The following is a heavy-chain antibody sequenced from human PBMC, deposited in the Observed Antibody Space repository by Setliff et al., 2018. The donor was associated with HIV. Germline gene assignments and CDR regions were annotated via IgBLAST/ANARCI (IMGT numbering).Heavy chain of an antibody. J-gene: IGHJ2*01. Sequence: SVKVSCKASGFTFTSSAVQWVRQARGQRLEWIGWIVVGSGNTNYAQKFQERVTITRDMSTSTAYMELSSLRSEDTAVYYCAAVGSGSYYDWYFDLWGRGTLVTV. CDR3: AAVGSGSYYDWYFDL. D-gene: IGHD1-26*01. CDR2: IVVGSGNT. CDR1: GFTFTSSA. V-gene: IGHV1-58*01.